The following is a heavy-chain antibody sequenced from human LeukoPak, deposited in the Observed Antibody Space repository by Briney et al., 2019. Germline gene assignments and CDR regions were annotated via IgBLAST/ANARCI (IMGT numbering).Heavy chain of an antibody. CDR3: ARHKRPYYYYGMDV. V-gene: IGHV4-61*05. CDR1: GGSISTRNHY. J-gene: IGHJ6*02. Sequence: SETLSLTCTVTGGSISTRNHYWGWLRQPPGKGLEWIGYIYYSGSTNYNPSLKSRVTISVDTSKNQFSLKLSSVTAADTAVYYCARHKRPYYYYGMDVWGQGTTVTVSS. CDR2: IYYSGST. D-gene: IGHD1-1*01.